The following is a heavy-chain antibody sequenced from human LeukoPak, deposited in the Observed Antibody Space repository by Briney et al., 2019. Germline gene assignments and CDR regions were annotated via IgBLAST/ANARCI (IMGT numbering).Heavy chain of an antibody. CDR1: GFTFSSHG. Sequence: GGTLRLSCAASGFTFSSHGMNWVRQAPGKGLEWVSGISPSGGITYYTDSVKGRFTISRDNSKNTVSLQMNSLRAEDTAVYYCARDPGGGYCSGGSCYSELDYWGQGTLVTVSS. J-gene: IGHJ4*02. CDR3: ARDPGGGYCSGGSCYSELDY. D-gene: IGHD2-15*01. V-gene: IGHV3-23*01. CDR2: ISPSGGIT.